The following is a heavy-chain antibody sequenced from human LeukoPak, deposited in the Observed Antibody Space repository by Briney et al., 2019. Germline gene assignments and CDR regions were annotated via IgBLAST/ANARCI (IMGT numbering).Heavy chain of an antibody. J-gene: IGHJ6*02. CDR3: SRGGSSWFGMDV. CDR1: GGSISSYY. D-gene: IGHD6-13*01. Sequence: KPSETLSLTCTVSGGSISSYYWSWIRQPPGKGLEWIGYIYYSGSTNYNPSLKSRVTISVDTSKNQFSLKLSSVTAADTAVYYCSRGGSSWFGMDVWGQGTTVTVSS. V-gene: IGHV4-59*01. CDR2: IYYSGST.